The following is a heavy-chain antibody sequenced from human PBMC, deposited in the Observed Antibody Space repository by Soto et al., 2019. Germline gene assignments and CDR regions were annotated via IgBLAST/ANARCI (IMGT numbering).Heavy chain of an antibody. CDR1: GYTFIDYS. CDR2: INPHSGDT. CDR3: AREPGLGVDNIDY. J-gene: IGHJ4*02. V-gene: IGHV1-2*06. D-gene: IGHD1-1*01. Sequence: GASVKVSCKASGYTFIDYSIHWVRQAPGQGLEWMGRINPHSGDTDYSQKFRGRVTLTRDTSSSTAYMELTRVRFDDTAIYYCAREPGLGVDNIDYWGQGTLVTVSS.